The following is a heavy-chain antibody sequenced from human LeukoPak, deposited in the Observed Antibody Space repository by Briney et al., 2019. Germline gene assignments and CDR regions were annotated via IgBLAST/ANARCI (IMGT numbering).Heavy chain of an antibody. CDR1: GFTFSSYA. J-gene: IGHJ4*02. CDR2: ISSNGGST. Sequence: PGGSLRLSCAASGFTFSSYAMHWVRQAPGKGLEYVSAISSNGGSTYYANSVKGRFTISRDNSKDTLYLQMGSLRAEDMAVYYCARGPSYCGGDCYPPHFDYWGQGTLVTVSS. V-gene: IGHV3-64*01. D-gene: IGHD2-21*02. CDR3: ARGPSYCGGDCYPPHFDY.